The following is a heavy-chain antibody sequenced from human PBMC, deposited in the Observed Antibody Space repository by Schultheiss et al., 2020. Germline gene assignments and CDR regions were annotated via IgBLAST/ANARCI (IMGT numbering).Heavy chain of an antibody. CDR3: ARWYYYDSSGLPGDYYYYGMDV. V-gene: IGHV3-48*03. D-gene: IGHD3-22*01. Sequence: GGSLRLSCAASGFTFSSYAMSWVRQAPGKGLEWVSYISSSGSTIYYADSVKGRFTISRDNAKNSLYLQMNSLRAEDTAVYYCARWYYYDSSGLPGDYYYYGMDVWGQGTTVTVSS. CDR2: ISSSGSTI. CDR1: GFTFSSYA. J-gene: IGHJ6*02.